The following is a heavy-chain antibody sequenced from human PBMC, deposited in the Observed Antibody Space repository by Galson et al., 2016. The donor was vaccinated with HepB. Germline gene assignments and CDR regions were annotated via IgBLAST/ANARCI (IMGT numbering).Heavy chain of an antibody. V-gene: IGHV3-33*01. J-gene: IGHJ3*02. CDR1: GITFSIYG. Sequence: SLRLSCAASGITFSIYGMHWVRQAPGKGLEWVAVIWYDGSKKDYADSVKGRFTISRDNSKNTLYLQMNSLRAEDTAVYYCTRVQRPWGMGRKDAFDIWGQGTMVTVSS. D-gene: IGHD2-8*01. CDR2: IWYDGSKK. CDR3: TRVQRPWGMGRKDAFDI.